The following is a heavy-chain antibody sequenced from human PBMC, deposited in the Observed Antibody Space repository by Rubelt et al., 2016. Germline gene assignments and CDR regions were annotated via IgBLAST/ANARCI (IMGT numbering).Heavy chain of an antibody. CDR1: GGSFSGYY. V-gene: IGHV4-34*01. J-gene: IGHJ4*02. Sequence: ETLSLTCAVYGGSFSGYYWSWIRQPPGKGLEWIGEINHSGSTNYNPSLKSRVTISVDTSKNQFSLKLSSVTAADTAVYYCARSRGCSSTSCYRIRGKYFDYWGQGTLVTVSS. D-gene: IGHD2-2*02. CDR2: INHSGST. CDR3: ARSRGCSSTSCYRIRGKYFDY.